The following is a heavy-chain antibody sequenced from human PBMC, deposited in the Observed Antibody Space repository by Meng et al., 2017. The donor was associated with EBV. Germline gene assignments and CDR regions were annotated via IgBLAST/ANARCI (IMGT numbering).Heavy chain of an antibody. J-gene: IGHJ5*02. D-gene: IGHD2-15*01. V-gene: IGHV1-8*01. CDR2: MNPNSGNT. CDR1: GYTFTSYE. Sequence: GQSRAEVNKPGAYVKVSCKASGYTFTSYESNWVRQATGQGLEWMGWMNPNSGNTGYAKKFQGRVTMTRNTAISTAYMELSSLRSEDTAVYYCARGRGVYCSGGSCYPGWFDPWGQGTLVTVSS. CDR3: ARGRGVYCSGGSCYPGWFDP.